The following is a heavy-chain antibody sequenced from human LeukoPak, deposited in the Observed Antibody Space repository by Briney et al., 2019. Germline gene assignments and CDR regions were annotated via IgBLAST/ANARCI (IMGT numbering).Heavy chain of an antibody. Sequence: ASVKVSCKASGYTFTGYYMHWVRQAPGQGLEWMGWINPNSGGTNYAQKLQGRVTMTTDTSTSTAYMELRSLRSDDTAVYYCARVRGTVPNKFDYWGQGTLVTVSS. CDR2: INPNSGGT. V-gene: IGHV1-2*02. J-gene: IGHJ4*02. CDR1: GYTFTGYY. CDR3: ARVRGTVPNKFDY. D-gene: IGHD4-17*01.